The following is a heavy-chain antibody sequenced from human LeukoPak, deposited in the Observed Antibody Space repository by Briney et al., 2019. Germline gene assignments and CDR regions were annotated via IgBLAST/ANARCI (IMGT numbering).Heavy chain of an antibody. CDR2: INPSGGST. CDR3: ARDREKYSGSYYGSNWFDP. D-gene: IGHD1-26*01. J-gene: IGHJ5*02. V-gene: IGHV1-46*01. CDR1: GYTFTSYG. Sequence: ASVKVSCKASGYTFTSYGISWVRQAPGQGLEWMGIINPSGGSTSYAQKFQGRVTMTRDTSTSTVYMELSSLRSEDTAVYYCARDREKYSGSYYGSNWFDPWGQGTLVTVSS.